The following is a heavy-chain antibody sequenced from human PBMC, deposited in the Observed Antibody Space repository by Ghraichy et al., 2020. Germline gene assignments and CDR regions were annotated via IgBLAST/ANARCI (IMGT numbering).Heavy chain of an antibody. V-gene: IGHV3-49*04. Sequence: GGSLRLSYTASGFTFGDYAMSWVRQAPGKGLEWVGFIRSKAYGGTTEYAASVKGRFTISRDDSKSIAYLQMNSLKTEDTAVYYCTRASRDTMVRGVIIYSVDYWGQGTLVTVSS. CDR2: IRSKAYGGTT. J-gene: IGHJ4*02. D-gene: IGHD3-10*01. CDR3: TRASRDTMVRGVIIYSVDY. CDR1: GFTFGDYA.